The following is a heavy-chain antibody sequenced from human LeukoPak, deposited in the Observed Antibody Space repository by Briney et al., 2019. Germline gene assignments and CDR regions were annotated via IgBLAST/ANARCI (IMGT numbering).Heavy chain of an antibody. D-gene: IGHD6-6*01. V-gene: IGHV1-2*02. CDR3: ARDTHRIAARPVYNWFDP. J-gene: IGHJ5*02. Sequence: ASVKVSFKASGYTFTGYYMHWVRQAPGQGLEWMGWINPNSGGTNYAQKFQGRVTMTRDTSISTAYMELSGLRSDDTAVYYCARDTHRIAARPVYNWFDPWGQGTLVTVSS. CDR2: INPNSGGT. CDR1: GYTFTGYY.